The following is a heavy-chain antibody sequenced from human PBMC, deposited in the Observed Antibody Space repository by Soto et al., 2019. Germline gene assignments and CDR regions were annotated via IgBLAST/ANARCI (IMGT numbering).Heavy chain of an antibody. D-gene: IGHD4-17*01. CDR1: GLTFSSYA. V-gene: IGHV3-23*01. CDR3: AKDSTTVDYYYDY. CDR2: ISGSGGST. Sequence: EVQLLESGGGLVQPGLSLRLSCAASGLTFSSYAMSWVRQAPGKGLEWVSAISGSGGSTYYADSVKGRFTISRDNSKNTLYLQKNSLRAEDTDVYYCAKDSTTVDYYYDYWGQGTLVTVSS. J-gene: IGHJ4*02.